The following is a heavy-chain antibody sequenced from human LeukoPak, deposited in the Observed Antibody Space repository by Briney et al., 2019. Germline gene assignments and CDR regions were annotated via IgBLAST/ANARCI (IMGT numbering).Heavy chain of an antibody. V-gene: IGHV1-2*02. Sequence: ASVKVSCKASGYSFTTYYVHWVRQAPGQGLEWMGWIDPNSGGTNYAQKFQGRVTMTRDTSISTAHMELSRLTSDDTAVYYCARDGVVRGVIIYWGQGTLVTVSS. D-gene: IGHD3-10*01. CDR3: ARDGVVRGVIIY. CDR2: IDPNSGGT. CDR1: GYSFTTYY. J-gene: IGHJ4*02.